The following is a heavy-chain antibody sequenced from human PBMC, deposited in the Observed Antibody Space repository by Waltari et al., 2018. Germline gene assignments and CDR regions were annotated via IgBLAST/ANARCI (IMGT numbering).Heavy chain of an antibody. Sequence: QLVESGGGGVRQGGGRRRSCAASGVDFECSGMSWVRQAPGKGLGWGASLSLHAGDTYYAEFASGRFTISRDNAKNSLYLQMNSLRAEDTAFYYCAKEGGYSYYNNWFDVWGQGALVTVSS. CDR2: LSLHAGDT. D-gene: IGHD3-10*01. CDR1: GVDFECSG. J-gene: IGHJ5*02. V-gene: IGHV3-20*04. CDR3: AKEGGYSYYNNWFDV.